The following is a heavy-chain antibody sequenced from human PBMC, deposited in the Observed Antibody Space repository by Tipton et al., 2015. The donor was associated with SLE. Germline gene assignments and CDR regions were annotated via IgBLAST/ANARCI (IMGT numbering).Heavy chain of an antibody. Sequence: TLSLTCTVSGDSISSDIHYWGWIRQPPGKGLEWIGSVFYTGTTSCNSSVKSRVAISIDTSKNHFSLRLTSVTAADTAVYYCARRAYGDYGFDYWGQGTLVTVSS. CDR2: VFYTGTT. D-gene: IGHD4-17*01. CDR3: ARRAYGDYGFDY. CDR1: GDSISSDIHY. V-gene: IGHV4-39*07. J-gene: IGHJ4*02.